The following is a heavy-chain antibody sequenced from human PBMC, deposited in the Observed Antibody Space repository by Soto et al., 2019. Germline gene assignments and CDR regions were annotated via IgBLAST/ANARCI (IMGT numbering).Heavy chain of an antibody. D-gene: IGHD3-10*01. CDR1: GFTFSSFW. V-gene: IGHV3-7*03. CDR2: IKTDGSET. CDR3: TSDRYPRFYHGSGSYPYY. Sequence: GGSLRLSCAASGFTFSSFWMSWVRQAPGKGLEWVANIKTDGSETHYVDSVKGRFTISRDNPKTSLFLQMNSLRVEDTAVYFCTSDRYPRFYHGSGSYPYYWGQGTPVTAPQ. J-gene: IGHJ4*02.